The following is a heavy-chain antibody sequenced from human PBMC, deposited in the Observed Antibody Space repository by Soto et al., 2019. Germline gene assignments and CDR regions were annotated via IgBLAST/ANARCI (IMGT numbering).Heavy chain of an antibody. Sequence: PSETPSLTRTVPGAALTRTSYSCGRIRPVPGTGLQGIGGVYYRGIPYYNPSLKSRVAISVDASKNQFSLRLSSVTAADTAVYYCVQTAMIVVARAFDPWGLGTLVTVSS. CDR3: VQTAMIVVARAFDP. J-gene: IGHJ5*02. CDR1: GAALTRTSYS. D-gene: IGHD2-21*01. V-gene: IGHV4-39*05. CDR2: VYYRGIP.